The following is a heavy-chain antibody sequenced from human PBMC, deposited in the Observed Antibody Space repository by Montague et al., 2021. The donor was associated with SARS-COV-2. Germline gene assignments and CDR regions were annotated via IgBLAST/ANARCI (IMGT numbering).Heavy chain of an antibody. D-gene: IGHD2-15*01. CDR1: GGSISSSSYY. CDR2: IYHSGST. V-gene: IGHV4-39*07. Sequence: SETLSLTCTVSGGSISSSSYYWGWIRQPPGKGLEWIGSIYHSGSTYYNPSLKGRVTISVDTSKNQFSLKLSSVTAADTAVYYCARERSYCSGGCCYSGWFDPWGQGTLVTVSS. CDR3: ARERSYCSGGCCYSGWFDP. J-gene: IGHJ5*02.